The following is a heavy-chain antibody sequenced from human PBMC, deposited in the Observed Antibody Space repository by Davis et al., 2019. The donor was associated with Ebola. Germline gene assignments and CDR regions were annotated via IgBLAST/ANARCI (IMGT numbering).Heavy chain of an antibody. J-gene: IGHJ4*02. CDR3: ARDTSY. CDR1: GGSISSSSYY. V-gene: IGHV4-39*02. CDR2: IYYSGST. Sequence: MPSETLSLTCTVSGGSISSSSYYWGWIRQPPGKGLEWIGSIYYSGSTYYHPSLKSRVTISVDTSKNQFSLKLSSVTAADTAVYYCARDTSYWGQGTLVTVSS.